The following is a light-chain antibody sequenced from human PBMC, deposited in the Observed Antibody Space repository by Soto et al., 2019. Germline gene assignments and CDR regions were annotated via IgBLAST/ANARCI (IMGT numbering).Light chain of an antibody. CDR2: GSS. V-gene: IGKV1-39*01. Sequence: QVIQSTSSLPASVGDRVAVTCRTSQSISNHFNWYHQKPGESPNRLIYGSSSLHYGVPSRFSGSGSWSAVTPTTSSLLEQDAATFCYRHSCSAQMTFGRVTRM. CDR1: QSISNH. J-gene: IGKJ5*01. CDR3: RHSCSAQMT.